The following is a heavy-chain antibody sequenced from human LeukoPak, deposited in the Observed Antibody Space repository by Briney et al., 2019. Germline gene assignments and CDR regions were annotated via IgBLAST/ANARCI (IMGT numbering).Heavy chain of an antibody. V-gene: IGHV3-11*04. CDR2: ISSSGSTI. J-gene: IGHJ4*02. Sequence: GGSLRLSCAASGFTFSDYYMSWIRQAPGKGLEWVSYISSSGSTIYYADSVKGRFTISRDNSKNTVYLQMDSLRGEDMAVYYCTRDGGSFCDFDYWGQGALVTVSS. CDR1: GFTFSDYY. CDR3: TRDGGSFCDFDY. D-gene: IGHD1-26*01.